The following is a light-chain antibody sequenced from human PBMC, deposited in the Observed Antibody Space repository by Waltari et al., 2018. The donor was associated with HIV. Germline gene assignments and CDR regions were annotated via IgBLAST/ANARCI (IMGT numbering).Light chain of an antibody. CDR3: QQLKSYPHT. V-gene: IGKV1-9*01. J-gene: IGKJ4*01. CDR2: DAS. CDR1: QGIRIS. Sequence: DIQLTQSPSFLSASVGDGLTITCRASQGIRISLAWYQQKPGKAPMLLILDASTLQVGVPSRFSGSGSGTEFTLTVDSLQPEDFATYYCQQLKSYPHTFGGGTRVEI.